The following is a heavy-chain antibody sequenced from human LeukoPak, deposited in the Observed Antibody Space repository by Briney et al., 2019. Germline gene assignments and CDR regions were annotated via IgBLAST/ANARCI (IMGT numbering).Heavy chain of an antibody. Sequence: SETLSLTCTVSGGSISSYYWSWIRQPAGKGLEWIGRIYTSGSTNYNPSLKSRVTMSVDTSKNQFSLKLGSVTAADTAVYYCARVADSEQQLPGGDYYYYMDVWGKGTTVTVSS. CDR3: ARVADSEQQLPGGDYYYYMDV. CDR2: IYTSGST. D-gene: IGHD6-13*01. V-gene: IGHV4-4*07. CDR1: GGSISSYY. J-gene: IGHJ6*03.